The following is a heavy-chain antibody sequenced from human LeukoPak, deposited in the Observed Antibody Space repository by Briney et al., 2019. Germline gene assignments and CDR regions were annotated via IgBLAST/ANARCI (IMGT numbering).Heavy chain of an antibody. V-gene: IGHV3-33*01. CDR3: ARARHGILTGYYLDY. CDR2: IGYDGSNE. CDR1: GFTLGSYG. J-gene: IGHJ4*02. Sequence: PGPCLRLSWAAAGFTLGSYGIHSVRHAPGNWLGWGTVIGYDGSNEYYAESVKGRFTISRDNSKDTLYLQMNSLRVEDTAVYYCARARHGILTGYYLDYWGQGTLVTVSS. D-gene: IGHD3-9*01.